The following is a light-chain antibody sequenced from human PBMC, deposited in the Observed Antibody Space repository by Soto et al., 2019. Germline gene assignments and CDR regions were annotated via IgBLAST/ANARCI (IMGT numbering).Light chain of an antibody. CDR1: ESVSSNY. CDR2: IAS. V-gene: IGKV3-20*01. Sequence: EIVLTQSPGTLSLFPGGRATLSCRATESVSSNYLAWYQQKPGQAPRLLIYIASSRATGIPDRFSGSGSGTDFTLTISRLDPEDFAVYYCQQYGTSPWTFGQGTKVEIK. J-gene: IGKJ1*01. CDR3: QQYGTSPWT.